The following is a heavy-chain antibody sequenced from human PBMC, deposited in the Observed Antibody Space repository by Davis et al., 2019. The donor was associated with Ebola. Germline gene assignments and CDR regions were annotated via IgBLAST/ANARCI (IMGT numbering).Heavy chain of an antibody. Sequence: PSETLSLTCTVSGGSISSYYWSWIRQPPGKGLEWIGEINHSGSTNYNPSLKSRVTISVDTSKNQFSLKLSSVTAADTAVYYCARGPFGNYDFWSGTFDYWGQGTLVTVSS. CDR3: ARGPFGNYDFWSGTFDY. J-gene: IGHJ4*02. CDR2: INHSGST. D-gene: IGHD3-3*01. V-gene: IGHV4-34*01. CDR1: GGSISSYY.